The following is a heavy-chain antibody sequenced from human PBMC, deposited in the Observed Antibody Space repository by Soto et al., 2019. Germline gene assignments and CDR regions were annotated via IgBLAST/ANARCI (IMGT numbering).Heavy chain of an antibody. J-gene: IGHJ4*02. D-gene: IGHD3-22*01. CDR2: IYSGGST. Sequence: GGSLRLSCAASGFTVSSNYMSWVRQAPGKGLEWVSVIYSGGSTYYADSVKGRFTISRDNSKNTLYLQMNSLRAEDTAVYYCAREYQDSSGYPFDYWGQGTLVTVSS. CDR1: GFTVSSNY. V-gene: IGHV3-53*01. CDR3: AREYQDSSGYPFDY.